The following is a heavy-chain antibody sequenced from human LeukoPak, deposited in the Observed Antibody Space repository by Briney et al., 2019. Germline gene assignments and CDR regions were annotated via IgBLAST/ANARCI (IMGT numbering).Heavy chain of an antibody. Sequence: GGSLRLSCAASGFSFSSYSMIWVRQAPGKAPEWVSEISATGSRTYYTDSVKGRFTVARDNSRNTVYLEMISPRADDTAIYYCARGTSGAFDHWGQGTLVTVSS. J-gene: IGHJ4*02. CDR1: GFSFSSYS. CDR3: ARGTSGAFDH. CDR2: ISATGSRT. D-gene: IGHD2-2*01. V-gene: IGHV3-23*01.